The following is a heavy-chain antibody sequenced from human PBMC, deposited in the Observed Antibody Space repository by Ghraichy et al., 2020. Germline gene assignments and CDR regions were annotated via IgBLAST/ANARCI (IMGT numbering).Heavy chain of an antibody. CDR1: GGSISSYY. CDR3: ARDRAVVAATHYYYYGMDV. V-gene: IGHV4-59*01. J-gene: IGHJ6*02. Sequence: GSLRLSCTVSGGSISSYYWSWIRQPPGKGLEWIGYIYYSGSTNYNPSLKSRVTISVDTSKNQFSLKLSSVTAADTAVYYCARDRAVVAATHYYYYGMDVWGQGATVTVSS. CDR2: IYYSGST. D-gene: IGHD2-15*01.